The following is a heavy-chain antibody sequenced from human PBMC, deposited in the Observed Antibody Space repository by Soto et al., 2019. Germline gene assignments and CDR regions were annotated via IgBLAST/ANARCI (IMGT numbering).Heavy chain of an antibody. V-gene: IGHV3-11*05. CDR1: GFTFSAYY. D-gene: IGHD5-12*01. CDR3: ARDHHRYSGYDYVDY. CDR2: ISSSSSYT. Sequence: QVQLVESGGGLVKPGGSLRLSCVAPGFTFSAYYMSWIRQAPGKGLEWVSYISSSSSYTNYADSVKGRFTISRDNAKNSLYLQMNSLRAEDTAVYYCARDHHRYSGYDYVDYWGQGTLVTVSS. J-gene: IGHJ4*02.